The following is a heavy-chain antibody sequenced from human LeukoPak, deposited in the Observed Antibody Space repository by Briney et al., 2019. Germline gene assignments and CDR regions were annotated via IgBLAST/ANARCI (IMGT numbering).Heavy chain of an antibody. Sequence: VGSLRLSCAASGFTFSSYEMNWVRQAPGKGLEWVSYISSSGSTIYYADSVKGRFTISRDNAKNSLYLQMNSLRAEDTAVYYCARDAPKLYCSGGSCAEDYWGQGTLVTVSS. CDR3: ARDAPKLYCSGGSCAEDY. CDR2: ISSSGSTI. D-gene: IGHD2-15*01. V-gene: IGHV3-48*03. CDR1: GFTFSSYE. J-gene: IGHJ4*02.